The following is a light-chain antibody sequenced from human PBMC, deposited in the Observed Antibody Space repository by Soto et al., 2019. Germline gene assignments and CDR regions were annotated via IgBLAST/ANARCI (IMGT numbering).Light chain of an antibody. J-gene: IGKJ1*01. CDR2: GAS. CDR1: QSAYSSY. Sequence: ELVLTQSPGTLSLSPGDRATLSCRSSQSAYSSYLSWYQQKPGQAPRLLIYGASNRATGIPDRFSGSGSGTDFTLTISGLEPEDFAVYYCQQYNSWPPGGTFGQGTKVEIK. CDR3: QQYNSWPPGGT. V-gene: IGKV3-20*01.